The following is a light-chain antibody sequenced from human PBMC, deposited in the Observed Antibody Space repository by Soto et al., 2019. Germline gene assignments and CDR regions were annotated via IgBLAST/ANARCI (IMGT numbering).Light chain of an antibody. V-gene: IGKV3-15*01. CDR1: QHVSSN. Sequence: EIVMTQSLASLSVSPGGSATLSCRASQHVSSNFAWYRQKPGQAPTLLIYRASTRATGIPARFSGSGSGTEFTLTISSLQSEDFAVYYCQQYNNWPYTFGQGTKLEIK. J-gene: IGKJ2*01. CDR3: QQYNNWPYT. CDR2: RAS.